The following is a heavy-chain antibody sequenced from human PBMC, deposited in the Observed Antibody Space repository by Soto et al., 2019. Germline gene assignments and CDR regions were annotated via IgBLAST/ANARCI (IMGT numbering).Heavy chain of an antibody. CDR1: GGSISSYY. D-gene: IGHD6-6*01. CDR3: ARTYSSSFAGGMDV. V-gene: IGHV4-59*01. Sequence: SETLSLTCTVSGGSISSYYWSWIRQPPGKGLEWIGYIYYSGSTNYSPSLKSRVTISVDTSKNQFSLKLSSVTAADTAVYYCARTYSSSFAGGMDVWGQGTTVTVSS. CDR2: IYYSGST. J-gene: IGHJ6*02.